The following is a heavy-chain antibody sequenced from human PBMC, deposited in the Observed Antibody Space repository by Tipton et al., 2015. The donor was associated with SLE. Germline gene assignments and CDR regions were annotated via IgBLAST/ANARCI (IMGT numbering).Heavy chain of an antibody. CDR2: IYYSGST. V-gene: IGHV4-39*01. J-gene: IGHJ2*01. CDR3: ARHAPQLWPPWRYFDL. Sequence: TLSLTCTVSGGSISSYYWGWIRQPPGKGLEWIGSIYYSGSTYYNPSLKSRVTISVDTSKNQFSLKLSSVTAADTAVYYCARHAPQLWPPWRYFDLWGRGTLVTVSS. D-gene: IGHD5-18*01. CDR1: GGSISSYY.